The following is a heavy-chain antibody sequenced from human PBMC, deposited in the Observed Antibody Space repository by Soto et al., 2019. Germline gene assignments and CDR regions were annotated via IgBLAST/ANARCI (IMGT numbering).Heavy chain of an antibody. Sequence: SVELTWKGSGGTISGYASSWVRKAPGQGLEWMGGIIPIFGTANYAQKFQGRVTITADESTSTAYMELSSLRSEDTAVYYCARDGPVDTAMGHTVGDYWGQGTLVTVSS. CDR1: GGTISGYA. D-gene: IGHD5-18*01. CDR2: IIPIFGTA. J-gene: IGHJ4*02. V-gene: IGHV1-69*13. CDR3: ARDGPVDTAMGHTVGDY.